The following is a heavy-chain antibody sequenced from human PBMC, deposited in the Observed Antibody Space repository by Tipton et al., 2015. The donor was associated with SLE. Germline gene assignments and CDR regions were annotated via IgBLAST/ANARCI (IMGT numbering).Heavy chain of an antibody. CDR3: ARVFRKDVVVVPAYYYYYYMDV. V-gene: IGHV4-34*01. J-gene: IGHJ6*03. CDR2: INHSGST. CDR1: GGSFSGYD. Sequence: TLSLTCAVYGGSFSGYDWSWIRQPPGKGLEWIGEINHSGSTNYNPSLKSRVTISVDTSKNQLSLKLSSVTAADTAVYYCARVFRKDVVVVPAYYYYYYMDVWGKGTTVIVSS. D-gene: IGHD2-2*01.